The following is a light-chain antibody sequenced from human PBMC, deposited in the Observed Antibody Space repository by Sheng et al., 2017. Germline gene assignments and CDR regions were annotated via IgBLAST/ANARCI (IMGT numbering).Light chain of an antibody. Sequence: DIQLTQSPSTLSASVGDRVTITCRASQSIGSWLAWLQQKPGKAPKVLIYKASSLESGVPSRFSGSGSGTEFTLTISSLEPEDFAVYYCQQRGSWPPLTFGGGTKVEI. CDR3: QQRGSWPPLT. V-gene: IGKV1-5*03. CDR1: QSIGSW. J-gene: IGKJ4*01. CDR2: KAS.